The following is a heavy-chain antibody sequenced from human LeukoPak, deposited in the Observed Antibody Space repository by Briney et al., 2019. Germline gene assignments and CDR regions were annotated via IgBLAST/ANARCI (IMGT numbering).Heavy chain of an antibody. Sequence: GGSLRLSCGASGFTFTTYAMTWVRQAPGKGLEWVSAISGSGGSTYYADSVKGRFTISRDNSKNTLYLQMNSLRAEDTAIYYCATYRQVLLPFESWGQGTLVTVSS. D-gene: IGHD2-8*02. J-gene: IGHJ4*02. CDR3: ATYRQVLLPFES. CDR1: GFTFTTYA. V-gene: IGHV3-23*01. CDR2: ISGSGGST.